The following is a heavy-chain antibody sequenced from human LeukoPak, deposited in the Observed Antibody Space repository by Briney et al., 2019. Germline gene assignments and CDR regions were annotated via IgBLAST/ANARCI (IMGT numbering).Heavy chain of an antibody. CDR1: GFTFDDYA. D-gene: IGHD3-22*01. CDR3: AKDHRLLLTNWFDP. Sequence: GGSLRLSCAASGFTFDDYAMHWVRQAPGKGLEWVSGISWNSGSIGYADSVKGRFTISRDNARNSLYLQMNSLRAEDTALYYCAKDHRLLLTNWFDPWGQGTLDTVSS. V-gene: IGHV3-9*01. CDR2: ISWNSGSI. J-gene: IGHJ5*02.